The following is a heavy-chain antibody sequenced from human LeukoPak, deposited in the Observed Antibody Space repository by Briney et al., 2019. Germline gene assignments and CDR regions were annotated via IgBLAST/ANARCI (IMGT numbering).Heavy chain of an antibody. Sequence: PSETLSLTCAVSGGSISSSNWWSWVRQPPGKGLEWIGEIYHSGSTNYNPSLKSRVTISVDTSKNQFSLKLSSVTAADTAVYYCARGSDYGDYFWFDPWGQGTLVTVSS. CDR3: ARGSDYGDYFWFDP. J-gene: IGHJ5*02. V-gene: IGHV4-4*02. CDR2: IYHSGST. D-gene: IGHD4-17*01. CDR1: GGSISSSNW.